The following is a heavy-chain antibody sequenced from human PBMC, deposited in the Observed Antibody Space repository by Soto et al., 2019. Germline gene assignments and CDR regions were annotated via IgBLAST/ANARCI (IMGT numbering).Heavy chain of an antibody. V-gene: IGHV3-11*05. Sequence: QVQLVESGGGLVKPGGSLRLSCAASGFTFSDYYMSWIRQAPGKGLEWISYITSSSSYTNYADSVKGRFTISRDNAKNSVYLQMNSLRAEDTAVYFCASGQDNRVVSFDYWGQGTLVTVSS. CDR3: ASGQDNRVVSFDY. CDR2: ITSSSSYT. J-gene: IGHJ4*02. D-gene: IGHD2-2*01. CDR1: GFTFSDYY.